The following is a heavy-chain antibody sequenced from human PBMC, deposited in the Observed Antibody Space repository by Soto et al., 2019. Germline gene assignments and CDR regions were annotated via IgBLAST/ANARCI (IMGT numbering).Heavy chain of an antibody. V-gene: IGHV1-18*01. D-gene: IGHD5-12*01. CDR2: INACNGNT. J-gene: IGHJ4*02. CDR1: GYTFTNYG. Sequence: GASVKVSCKASGYTFTNYGISWVRQAPGQGLEWMGWINACNGNTKYSQKPQGRVTITRDTSASTAFIELSSLTSEDTALYYCARGQGNSGYDPLDFWGLGTLVTVSS. CDR3: ARGQGNSGYDPLDF.